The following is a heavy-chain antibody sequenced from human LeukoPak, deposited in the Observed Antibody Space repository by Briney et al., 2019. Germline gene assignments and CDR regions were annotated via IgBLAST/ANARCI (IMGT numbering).Heavy chain of an antibody. CDR1: GFTFSSYG. J-gene: IGHJ4*02. D-gene: IGHD6-6*01. CDR3: AKNYSSSLRGGFDY. Sequence: GGSLRLSCAASGFTFSSYGMHWVRQAPGKGLEWVTFIRYDGNNKYYADSVKGRFTISRDNSKNTLYLQMNSLRAGDTAVYYCAKNYSSSLRGGFDYWGQGTLVTVSS. V-gene: IGHV3-30*02. CDR2: IRYDGNNK.